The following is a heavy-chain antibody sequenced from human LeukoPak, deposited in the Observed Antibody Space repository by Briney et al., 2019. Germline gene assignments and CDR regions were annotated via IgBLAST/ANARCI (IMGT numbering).Heavy chain of an antibody. V-gene: IGHV1-2*02. CDR1: GYTFTGYY. D-gene: IGHD3-10*01. Sequence: GASVKVSCKASGYTFTGYYMHWVRQAPGQGLEWMGWINPNSGGTNYAQKFQGRVTMTRDTSISTAYMELSRLISDDTAVYYCARDGRGYGSGSFYNMDYWGQGTLVTVSS. CDR3: ARDGRGYGSGSFYNMDY. CDR2: INPNSGGT. J-gene: IGHJ4*02.